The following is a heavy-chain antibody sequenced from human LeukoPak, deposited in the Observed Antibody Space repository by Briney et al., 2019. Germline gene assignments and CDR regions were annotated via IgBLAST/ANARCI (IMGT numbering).Heavy chain of an antibody. J-gene: IGHJ4*02. Sequence: ASVKVSCMASGYTFTGYYMHWVRQAPRRGVGCMGWINPSSGGTNYAQKFQGRGTMTRDTSISTAYMELSRLRADDTAVYYCAGELATVTTLVFDYWGQGTLGTVSS. D-gene: IGHD4-17*01. CDR1: GYTFTGYY. CDR2: INPSSGGT. V-gene: IGHV1-2*02. CDR3: AGELATVTTLVFDY.